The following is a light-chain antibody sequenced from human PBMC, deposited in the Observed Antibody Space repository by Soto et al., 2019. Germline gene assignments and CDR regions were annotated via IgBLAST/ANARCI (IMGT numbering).Light chain of an antibody. CDR1: QNVVTN. Sequence: EIVMTQSPATLSVSPGERATLSCRASQNVVTNLAWYQQIPGQAPRLLIYGASTRATGIPARFSGSGSGTEFTLTISSLQSEDVAVYYCQQYNNWWTFGQGTKVEI. J-gene: IGKJ1*01. CDR2: GAS. V-gene: IGKV3-15*01. CDR3: QQYNNWWT.